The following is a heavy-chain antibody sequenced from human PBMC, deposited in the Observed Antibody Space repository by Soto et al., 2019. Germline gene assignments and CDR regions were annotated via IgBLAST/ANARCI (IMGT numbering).Heavy chain of an antibody. CDR3: AKVGGWGSPFGP. J-gene: IGHJ5*02. CDR1: GFTFSSDS. V-gene: IGHV3-23*01. Sequence: GSLRLSCEASGFTFSSDSMSWVLQTPGKGLEWVSTISGDGARTSYADSVRGRFTISRDNSKNTLYLQMNSLRAEDAAVYYCAKVGGWGSPFGPWGQGTLVTVSS. CDR2: ISGDGART. D-gene: IGHD3-10*01.